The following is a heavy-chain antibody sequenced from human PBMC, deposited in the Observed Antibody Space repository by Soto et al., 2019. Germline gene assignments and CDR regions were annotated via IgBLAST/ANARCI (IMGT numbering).Heavy chain of an antibody. J-gene: IGHJ2*01. CDR1: GFTFSSYA. D-gene: IGHD3-9*01. CDR3: ARGPDYDILTGYYHSGYFDL. Sequence: GSLRLSCAASGFTFSSYAMHWVRQAPGKGLEWVAVISYDGSNKYYADSVKGRFTISRDNSKNTLYLQMSSLRSEDTAVYYCARGPDYDILTGYYHSGYFDLWGRGTLVTVSS. V-gene: IGHV3-30-3*01. CDR2: ISYDGSNK.